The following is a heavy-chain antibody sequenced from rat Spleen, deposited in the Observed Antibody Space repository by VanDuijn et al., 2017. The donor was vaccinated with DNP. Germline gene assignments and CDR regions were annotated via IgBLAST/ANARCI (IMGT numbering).Heavy chain of an antibody. Sequence: EVQLQESGPGLVKPSQSLSLTCPVTGYSITNTYCAWIRSFPGNKMEWIGHITYMVNTNYNPSLRVRISIPRDTSKNQFFLQLNSVTPEDTATYYCARWASMSFDYWGQGVMVTVSP. D-gene: IGHD4-1*01. CDR3: ARWASMSFDY. CDR1: GYSITNTY. CDR2: ITYMVNT. J-gene: IGHJ2*01. V-gene: IGHV3-1*01.